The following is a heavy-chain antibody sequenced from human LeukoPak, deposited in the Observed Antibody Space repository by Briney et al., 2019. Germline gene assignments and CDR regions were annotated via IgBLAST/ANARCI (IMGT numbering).Heavy chain of an antibody. Sequence: PSETLSLTCTVSGGSISSSSYYWGWIRQPPGKGLEWIGSIYYSGSTYYNPSLKSRVTISVDTSKNQFSLKLSSVTAADTAVYYCAKDRGIRYYYGMDVWGQGTTVTVSS. J-gene: IGHJ6*02. CDR3: AKDRGIRYYYGMDV. D-gene: IGHD3-3*02. CDR1: GGSISSSSYY. CDR2: IYYSGST. V-gene: IGHV4-39*07.